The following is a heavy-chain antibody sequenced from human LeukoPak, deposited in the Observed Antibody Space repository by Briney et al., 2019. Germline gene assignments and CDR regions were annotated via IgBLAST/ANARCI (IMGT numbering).Heavy chain of an antibody. D-gene: IGHD3-10*01. CDR1: GFTFSSYW. V-gene: IGHV3-7*03. J-gene: IGHJ6*04. CDR3: ARDHYGSGSYYYYGMDV. CDR2: IKQDGSEK. Sequence: GGSLRLSCAASGFTFSSYWMSWVRQAPGKGLEWVANIKQDGSEKYYVDSVKGRFTISRDNAKNSLYPQMNSLRAEDTTVYYCARDHYGSGSYYYYGMDVWGKGTTVTVSS.